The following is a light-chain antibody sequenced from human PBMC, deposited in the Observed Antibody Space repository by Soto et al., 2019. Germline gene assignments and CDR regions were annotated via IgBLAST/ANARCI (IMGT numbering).Light chain of an antibody. CDR3: QQTYSTPRGA. V-gene: IGKV1-39*01. CDR2: AAS. CDR1: ESIRNN. Sequence: DIQMTQSPSSLSASVGDRVTITCRASESIRNNLNWYQQKPGKAPKLLIYAASTLQSGVPSRFSSGESGTEFTLTIGSLQPEDFTTYYCQQTYSTPRGAFGQGTKVEFK. J-gene: IGKJ1*01.